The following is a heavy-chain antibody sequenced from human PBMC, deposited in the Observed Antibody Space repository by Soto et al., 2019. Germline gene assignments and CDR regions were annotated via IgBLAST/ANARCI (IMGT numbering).Heavy chain of an antibody. CDR1: GGSFSGYY. CDR2: INHSGST. Sequence: SETLSLTCAVYGGSFSGYYWSWIRQPPGKGLEWIGDINHSGSTNYNPSVKSRVTISVHTSKNHFSLKLSSVTAADAAVYYCARTNDILTGYYNWFDPWGQGTLVTVSS. V-gene: IGHV4-34*01. D-gene: IGHD3-9*01. J-gene: IGHJ5*02. CDR3: ARTNDILTGYYNWFDP.